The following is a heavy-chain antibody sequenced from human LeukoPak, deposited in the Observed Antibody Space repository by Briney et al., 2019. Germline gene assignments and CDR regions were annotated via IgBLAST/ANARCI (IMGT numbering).Heavy chain of an antibody. D-gene: IGHD1-26*01. CDR2: ISYDGSNK. J-gene: IGHJ4*02. CDR1: RFTFNSYG. V-gene: IGHV3-30*03. CDR3: ARGHSGSYWLINY. Sequence: GGSVTLSCAASRFTFNSYGMHWVRQAPGKGLVGVAVISYDGSNKYYADYVKGRFTISRDNSKNTLYLQMNSLRAEDTAVYFCARGHSGSYWLINYWGQGTLVIVSS.